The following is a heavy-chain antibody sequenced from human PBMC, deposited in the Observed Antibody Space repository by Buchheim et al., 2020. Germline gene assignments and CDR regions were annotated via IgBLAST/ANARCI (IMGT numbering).Heavy chain of an antibody. D-gene: IGHD3-3*01. CDR3: ARLRYYDFWSGYYSSSGFGGMDV. V-gene: IGHV4-59*08. CDR1: GGSISSYY. CDR2: IYYSVST. Sequence: QVQLQESGPGLVKPSETLSLTCTVSGGSISSYYWSWIRQPPGKGLEWIGYIYYSVSTNYNPSLKSRFTISVYTSKNQFSLKLSSVTAADTAVYYCARLRYYDFWSGYYSSSGFGGMDVWGQGTT. J-gene: IGHJ6*02.